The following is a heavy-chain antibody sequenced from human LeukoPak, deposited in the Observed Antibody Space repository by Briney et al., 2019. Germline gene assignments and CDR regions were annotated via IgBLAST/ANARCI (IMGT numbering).Heavy chain of an antibody. J-gene: IGHJ6*03. Sequence: GASVKVSCKASGHTFTSYDINWVRQATGQGLEWMGWMNPNSGNTGYAQKFQGRVTMTRNTSISTAYMELSSLRSEDTAVYYCARELRAGYDFWSGSYYYYYMDVWGKGTTVTVSS. CDR2: MNPNSGNT. CDR3: ARELRAGYDFWSGSYYYYYMDV. D-gene: IGHD3-3*01. V-gene: IGHV1-8*01. CDR1: GHTFTSYD.